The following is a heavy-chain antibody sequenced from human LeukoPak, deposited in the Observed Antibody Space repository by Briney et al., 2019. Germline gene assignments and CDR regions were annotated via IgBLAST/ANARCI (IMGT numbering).Heavy chain of an antibody. CDR1: GGTFSSYA. CDR2: IIPIFGTA. Sequence: GASVKVSCKASGGTFSSYAISWVRQAPGQGLEWMGGIIPIFGTANYAQKFQGRVTITADESTSTAYMELSSLRSEDTAVDYCARERYNWNDDYYYGMDVWGQGTTVTVSS. J-gene: IGHJ6*02. D-gene: IGHD1-20*01. V-gene: IGHV1-69*13. CDR3: ARERYNWNDDYYYGMDV.